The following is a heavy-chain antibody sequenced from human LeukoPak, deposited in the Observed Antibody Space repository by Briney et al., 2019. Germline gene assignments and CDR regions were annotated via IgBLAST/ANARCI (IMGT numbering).Heavy chain of an antibody. CDR1: GFTFSS. Sequence: GGSLRLSCAASGFTFSSMNWVRQAPGKGLEWVSSISSSGSYEYYGDSLKGRFTVSRDNANNLLFLQVNSLRAEDTGVYYCARDAGPRRPRGQGTLVTVSS. J-gene: IGHJ5*02. V-gene: IGHV3-21*01. CDR3: ARDAGPRRP. CDR2: ISSSGSYE.